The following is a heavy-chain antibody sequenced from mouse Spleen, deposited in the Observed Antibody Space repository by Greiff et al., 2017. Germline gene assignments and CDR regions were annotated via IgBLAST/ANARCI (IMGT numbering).Heavy chain of an antibody. CDR3: ARRDYYGSTWYFDV. CDR2: ISSGGSYT. V-gene: IGHV5-6*02. Sequence: EVKLMESGGDLVKPGGSLKLSCAASGFTFSSYSMSWVRQTPDKRLEWVATISSGGSYTYYPDSVKGRFTISRDNAKNTLYLQMSSLKSEDTAMYYCARRDYYGSTWYFDVWGTGTTVTVSS. D-gene: IGHD1-1*01. CDR1: GFTFSSYS. J-gene: IGHJ1*03.